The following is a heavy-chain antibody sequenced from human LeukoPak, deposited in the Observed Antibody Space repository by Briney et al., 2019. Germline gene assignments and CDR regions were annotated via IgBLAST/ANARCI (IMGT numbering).Heavy chain of an antibody. CDR1: GGSISSYY. J-gene: IGHJ5*02. D-gene: IGHD4-17*01. CDR2: IYYSGST. CDR3: ARVGALRTSRWFDP. Sequence: SETLSLTCTVSGGSISSYYWGWIRQPPGKGLEWIGSIYYSGSTYYNPSLKSRVTISVDTSKNQFSLKLSSVTAADTAVYYCARVGALRTSRWFDPWGQGTLVTVSS. V-gene: IGHV4-39*07.